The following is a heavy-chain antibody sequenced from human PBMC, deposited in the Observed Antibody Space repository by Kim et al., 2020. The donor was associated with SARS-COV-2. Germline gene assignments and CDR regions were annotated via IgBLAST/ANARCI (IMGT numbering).Heavy chain of an antibody. V-gene: IGHV4-4*02. D-gene: IGHD3-10*01. CDR2: GST. Sequence: GSTNYNPSLKSRVTISVDKSKNQFSLKLSSVTAADTAVYYCARWSSGVDYWGQGTLVTVSS. J-gene: IGHJ4*02. CDR3: ARWSSGVDY.